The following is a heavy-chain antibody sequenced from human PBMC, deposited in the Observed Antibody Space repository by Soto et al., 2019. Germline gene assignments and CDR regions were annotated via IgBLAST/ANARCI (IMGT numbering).Heavy chain of an antibody. CDR2: INHSGST. V-gene: IGHV4-34*01. J-gene: IGHJ6*02. Sequence: SETLSLTCAVYDGSFSGYYSTWLRRPPGKGLEWIGEINHSGSTNYNPSLKSRVTISVDTSKNQFSLKLSSVTAADTAVYYCARVSGIYYYGMDVWGQGTTVTVSS. D-gene: IGHD3-10*01. CDR3: ARVSGIYYYGMDV. CDR1: DGSFSGYY.